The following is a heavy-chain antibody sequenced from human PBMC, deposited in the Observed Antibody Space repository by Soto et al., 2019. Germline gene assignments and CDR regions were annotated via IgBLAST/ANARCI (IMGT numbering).Heavy chain of an antibody. CDR2: ISSSSSYT. CDR1: GFTFSDYY. V-gene: IGHV3-11*06. D-gene: IGHD2-2*03. J-gene: IGHJ4*02. Sequence: QVQLVESGGGLVKPGGSLRLSCAASGFTFSDYYMSWIRQAPGKGLEWVSYISSSSSYTNYADSVKGRFTISRDNAMNSLYLQMNSQRAEDTAVYYCARDGYCSSTSCYVIDYWGQGTLVTVSS. CDR3: ARDGYCSSTSCYVIDY.